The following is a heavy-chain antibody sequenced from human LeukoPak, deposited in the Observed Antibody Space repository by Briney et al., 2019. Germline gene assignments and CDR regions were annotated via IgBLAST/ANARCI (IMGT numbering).Heavy chain of an antibody. CDR3: ARDRRVGATWSVGAFDI. V-gene: IGHV3-48*03. Sequence: PGGSLRLSCAASGFSLTTYEMNWVRQAPGKGVEWVSYISSSGDSIYYADSVKGRFTISRDNAKNSLSLQMNSLRAEDMAIYYCARDRRVGATWSVGAFDIWGQGTTVTVSP. D-gene: IGHD1-26*01. J-gene: IGHJ3*02. CDR2: ISSSGDSI. CDR1: GFSLTTYE.